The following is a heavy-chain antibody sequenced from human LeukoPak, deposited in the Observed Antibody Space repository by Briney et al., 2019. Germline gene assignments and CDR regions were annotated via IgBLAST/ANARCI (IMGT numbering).Heavy chain of an antibody. CDR2: INPNSGGT. CDR1: GYTFTAYY. D-gene: IGHD6-19*01. CDR3: ASQSSGWYVGYIDY. J-gene: IGHJ4*02. Sequence: GASVKVSCKASGYTFTAYYIHWVRQAPGQGLEWMGWINPNSGGTNYAQKFQGRVTMTRDTSISTAYMELSRLTSDDTAVYYCASQSSGWYVGYIDYWGQGTLVTVSS. V-gene: IGHV1-2*02.